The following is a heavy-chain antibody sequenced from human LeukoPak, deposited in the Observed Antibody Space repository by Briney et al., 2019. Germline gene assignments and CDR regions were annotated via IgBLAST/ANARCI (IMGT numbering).Heavy chain of an antibody. Sequence: AVKVSCKASGGTFSSYAISWVRQAPGQGLEWMGRIIPILGIANYAQKFQGRVTITADKSTSTAYMELSSLRSEDTAVYYCVHSSGYITYYYYGMDVWGQGTTVTVSS. D-gene: IGHD3-22*01. V-gene: IGHV1-69*04. CDR1: GGTFSSYA. CDR2: IIPILGIA. J-gene: IGHJ6*02. CDR3: VHSSGYITYYYYGMDV.